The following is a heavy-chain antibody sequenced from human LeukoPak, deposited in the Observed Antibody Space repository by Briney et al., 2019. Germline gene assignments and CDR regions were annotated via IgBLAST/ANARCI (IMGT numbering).Heavy chain of an antibody. CDR1: GFTVSSNY. CDR2: IYSGDST. Sequence: GGSLRLSCAASGFTVSSNYMSWVRQAPGKGLEWGSVIYSGDSTYYADSVKGRFTISRDNSKNTLYLQMNSLRAEDTAVYYCAREASGSYFAYWGQGTLVTVSS. D-gene: IGHD1-26*01. CDR3: AREASGSYFAY. V-gene: IGHV3-66*01. J-gene: IGHJ4*02.